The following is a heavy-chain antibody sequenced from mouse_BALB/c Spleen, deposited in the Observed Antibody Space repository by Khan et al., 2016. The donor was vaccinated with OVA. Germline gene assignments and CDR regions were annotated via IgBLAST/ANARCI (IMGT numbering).Heavy chain of an antibody. CDR3: ASTASIKY. CDR1: GYSITSGYG. CDR2: ISYSGST. J-gene: IGHJ2*01. V-gene: IGHV3-2*02. Sequence: VQLQQSGPGLVKPSQSLSLTCTVTGYSITSGYGWNWIRQFPGNKLEWMGYISYSGSTNYNPSLKSRISITRDTSKNQFFLQLNSVTTEDTATYYCASTASIKYGGQGTTLTVSS. D-gene: IGHD1-2*01.